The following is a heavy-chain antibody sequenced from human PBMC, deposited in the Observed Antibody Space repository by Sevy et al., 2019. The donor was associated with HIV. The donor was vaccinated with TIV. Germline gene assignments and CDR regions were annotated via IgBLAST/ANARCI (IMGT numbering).Heavy chain of an antibody. CDR1: GFTFSSYA. CDR2: ISYDGSNK. D-gene: IGHD3-22*01. Sequence: GGSLRLSCAASGFTFSSYAMHWVRQAPGKGLEWLAVISYDGSNKYYADSVKGRFTISRDNSKNTLYLQMNSLRAEDTAVYYCARAIVVVPSLDYWGQGTLVTVSS. CDR3: ARAIVVVPSLDY. V-gene: IGHV3-30-3*01. J-gene: IGHJ4*02.